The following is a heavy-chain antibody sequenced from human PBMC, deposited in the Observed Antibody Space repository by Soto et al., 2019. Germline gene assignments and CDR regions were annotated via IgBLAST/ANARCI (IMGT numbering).Heavy chain of an antibody. CDR1: GGSISSSRYY. J-gene: IGHJ3*02. Sequence: SETLSLTCTVAGGSISSSRYYWGWIRQPPGKGLDGIGGIYYSGSTYYNPSLKSRVTISVDTSKNQFSLKLRSVTAADTAVYYCARQKGTGYYYDSSGLTRTPDAFDIWGQGTMVTVSS. V-gene: IGHV4-39*01. CDR3: ARQKGTGYYYDSSGLTRTPDAFDI. CDR2: IYYSGST. D-gene: IGHD3-22*01.